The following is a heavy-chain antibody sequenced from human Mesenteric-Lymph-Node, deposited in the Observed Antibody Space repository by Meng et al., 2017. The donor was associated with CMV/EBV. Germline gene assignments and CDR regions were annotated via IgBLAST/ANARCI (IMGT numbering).Heavy chain of an antibody. Sequence: IYVIGGVRQAHGQGLEWMGGIIPIFGTANYAQKFQGRVRITADKSTSTAYMELSSLRSDDTAVYYCARGTRNPKVVQLEILYYLDYWGQGTLVTVSS. V-gene: IGHV1-69*06. D-gene: IGHD1-1*01. CDR3: ARGTRNPKVVQLEILYYLDY. CDR2: IIPIFGTA. J-gene: IGHJ4*02. CDR1: IYV.